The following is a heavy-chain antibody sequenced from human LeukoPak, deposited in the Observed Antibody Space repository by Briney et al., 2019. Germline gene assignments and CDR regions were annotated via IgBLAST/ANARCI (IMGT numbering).Heavy chain of an antibody. Sequence: GGSLRLSFAASGFTFSSYGMHWVRQAPGKGLEWVAIISNDEGHKYYADSVKGRFTISRDNSKNTLYLQMNSLRAEDTAVYYCAKQGSAIGPYGNWFDPWGQGTLVTVSS. D-gene: IGHD3-16*01. J-gene: IGHJ5*02. CDR3: AKQGSAIGPYGNWFDP. V-gene: IGHV3-30*18. CDR2: ISNDEGHK. CDR1: GFTFSSYG.